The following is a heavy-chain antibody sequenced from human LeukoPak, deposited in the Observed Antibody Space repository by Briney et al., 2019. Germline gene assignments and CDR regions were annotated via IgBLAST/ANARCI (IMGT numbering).Heavy chain of an antibody. CDR2: ISSTSRYI. CDR1: GFTFSSYS. D-gene: IGHD6-13*01. CDR3: AKEGTAQISTWYDY. J-gene: IGHJ4*02. V-gene: IGHV3-21*01. Sequence: PGGSLRLSCVASGFTFSSYSMNWVRQAPGKGLEWVSCISSTSRYIYYADSVKGRFTISRDNAKNTLYLQMNSLRGEDAAVYYCAKEGTAQISTWYDYWGQGTLVTVSS.